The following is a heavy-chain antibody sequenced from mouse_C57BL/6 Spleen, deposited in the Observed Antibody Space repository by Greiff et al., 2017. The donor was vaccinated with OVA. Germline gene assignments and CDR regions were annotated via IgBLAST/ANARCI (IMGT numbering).Heavy chain of an antibody. CDR2: IDPSDSYT. Sequence: VQLQQPGAELVKPGASVKLSCKASGYTFTSYWMQWVKQRPGQGLEWIGEIDPSDSYTNYNQKFKGKATLTVDTSSSTAYMQLSSLTSEDSAVYYCAAYGSGSDYWGQGTTLTVSS. CDR1: GYTFTSYW. CDR3: AAYGSGSDY. D-gene: IGHD1-1*01. V-gene: IGHV1-50*01. J-gene: IGHJ2*01.